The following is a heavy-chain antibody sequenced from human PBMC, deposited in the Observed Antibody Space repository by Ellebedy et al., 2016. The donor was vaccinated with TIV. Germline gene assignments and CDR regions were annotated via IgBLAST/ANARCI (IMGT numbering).Heavy chain of an antibody. CDR3: ARQFMVRGVIRPTDY. D-gene: IGHD3-10*01. J-gene: IGHJ4*02. CDR2: IYPGDSDT. Sequence: GGSLRLXXKGSGYSFTSYWIGWVRQMPGKGLEWMGIIYPGDSDTRYSPSFQGQVTISADKSISTAYLQWSSLKASDTAMYYCARQFMVRGVIRPTDYWGQGTLVTVSS. CDR1: GYSFTSYW. V-gene: IGHV5-51*01.